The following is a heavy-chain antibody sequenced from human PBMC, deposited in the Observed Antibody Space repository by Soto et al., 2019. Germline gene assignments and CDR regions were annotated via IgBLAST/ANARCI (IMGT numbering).Heavy chain of an antibody. CDR2: ISSSSSTI. D-gene: IGHD2-2*01. CDR3: ARELGYCISTSCQQKYYFDY. CDR1: GFTFSSYW. J-gene: IGHJ4*02. V-gene: IGHV3-48*02. Sequence: PGRSLRLSCAASGFTFSSYWMSWVRQAPGKGLEWVSYISSSSSTIYYADSVKGRFTISRDNAKNSLYLQMNSLRDEDTAVYYCARELGYCISTSCQQKYYFDYLGQGNLVTGS.